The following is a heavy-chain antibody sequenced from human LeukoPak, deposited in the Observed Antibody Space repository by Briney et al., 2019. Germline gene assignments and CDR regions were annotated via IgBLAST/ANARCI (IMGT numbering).Heavy chain of an antibody. CDR3: AREGLFRVAARIFDY. CDR2: INPSGGST. CDR1: GYTFTSYY. D-gene: IGHD6-6*01. V-gene: IGHV1-46*01. J-gene: IGHJ4*02. Sequence: ASVKVSCKASGYTFTSYYMHWVRQAPGQGLEWMGIINPSGGSTSYAQKFQGRVTMTRDTSTSTVYMELSSLRSEDTAVYYCAREGLFRVAARIFDYWGQGTLVTVSS.